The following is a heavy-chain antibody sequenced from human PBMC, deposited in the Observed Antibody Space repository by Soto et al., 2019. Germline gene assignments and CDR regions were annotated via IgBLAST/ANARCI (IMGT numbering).Heavy chain of an antibody. CDR2: ISGSGGST. Sequence: PWGSLRLSCAASGFTFSSYAMSWVRQAPGKGLEWVSAISGSGGSTYYADSVKGRFTTSRDNSKNTLYLQMNSLRAEDTAVYYCAKDPITGTIRISWFDPWGQGALVTVSS. CDR3: AKDPITGTIRISWFDP. J-gene: IGHJ5*02. CDR1: GFTFSSYA. D-gene: IGHD1-7*01. V-gene: IGHV3-23*01.